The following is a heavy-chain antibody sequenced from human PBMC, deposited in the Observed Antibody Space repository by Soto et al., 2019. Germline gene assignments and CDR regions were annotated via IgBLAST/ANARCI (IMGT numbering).Heavy chain of an antibody. J-gene: IGHJ6*02. D-gene: IGHD2-2*01. CDR2: ISGSGGST. V-gene: IGHV3-23*01. CDR3: AKAPPYCSSTSCWGYYGMDV. CDR1: GFTFSSYA. Sequence: GSLRLSCAASGFTFSSYAMSCVLQAPGKGLEWVSAISGSGGSTYYADSVKGRFTISRDNSKNTLYLQMNSLRAEDTAVYYCAKAPPYCSSTSCWGYYGMDVWGQGTTVTVSS.